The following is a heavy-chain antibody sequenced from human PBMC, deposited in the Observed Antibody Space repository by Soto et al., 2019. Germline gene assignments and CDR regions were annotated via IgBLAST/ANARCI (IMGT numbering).Heavy chain of an antibody. CDR2: IKYSGTT. J-gene: IGHJ4*02. V-gene: IGHV4-39*07. CDR1: GGSISSSRCH. CDR3: ARVVREEYQLLNYFLDY. D-gene: IGHD2-2*01. Sequence: SETLSLTCTVSGGSISSSRCHWGWIRQPPGKGLGWIASIKYSGTTFYNPSLKSRVTISVDTSKNQFSLKLSSVTAADTAVYYCARVVREEYQLLNYFLDYWGQGTLVIVSS.